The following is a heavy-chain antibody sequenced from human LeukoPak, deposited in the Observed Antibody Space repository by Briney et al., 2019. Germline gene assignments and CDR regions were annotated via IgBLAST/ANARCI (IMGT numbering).Heavy chain of an antibody. D-gene: IGHD1-1*01. J-gene: IGHJ4*02. CDR1: GYIFTSDW. CDR3: ARVPEGYNSHFDY. Sequence: GESLKISCKVSGYIFTSDWIGWVRQVPGKGLEWMGIIHPGDSDTRYSPSFQGQVTFSADKSISTAYLQWSSLKDSDTAMYSCARVPEGYNSHFDYWGQGTLVTVSS. V-gene: IGHV5-51*01. CDR2: IHPGDSDT.